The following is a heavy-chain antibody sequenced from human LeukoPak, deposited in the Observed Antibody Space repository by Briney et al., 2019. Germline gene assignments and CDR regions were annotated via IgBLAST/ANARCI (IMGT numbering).Heavy chain of an antibody. CDR1: GFTLSSYA. CDR2: ISGSGGST. CDR3: ARGDLHYYDSTGRGLDI. Sequence: GGSLRLSCAASGFTLSSYAMSWVRQAPGKGLEWVSAISGSGGSTYYADSVKGRFTISRDNSKNTLYLQMNSLRPEDTAVYYCARGDLHYYDSTGRGLDIWGQGTMVTVSS. D-gene: IGHD3-10*01. J-gene: IGHJ3*02. V-gene: IGHV3-23*01.